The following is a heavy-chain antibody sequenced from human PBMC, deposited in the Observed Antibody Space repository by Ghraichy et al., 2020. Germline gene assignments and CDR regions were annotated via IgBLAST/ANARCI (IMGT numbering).Heavy chain of an antibody. CDR2: IYTSGST. D-gene: IGHD6-19*01. J-gene: IGHJ5*02. Sequence: SQTLSLTCTVSGGSISSYYWSWIRQPPGKGLEWIGYIYTSGSTNYNPSLKSRVTISVDTSKNQFSLKLSSVTAADTAVYYCARQEWGVAGTSWFDPWGQGTLVTVSS. CDR1: GGSISSYY. CDR3: ARQEWGVAGTSWFDP. V-gene: IGHV4-4*09.